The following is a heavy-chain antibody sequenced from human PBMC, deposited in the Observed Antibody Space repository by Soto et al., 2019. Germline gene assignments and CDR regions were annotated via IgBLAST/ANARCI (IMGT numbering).Heavy chain of an antibody. J-gene: IGHJ4*02. CDR2: LYNSGST. V-gene: IGHV4-31*03. CDR3: SLRLGFPVSLPFDY. D-gene: IGHD3-16*01. Sequence: QVQLQESGPGLVKPSQTLSLTCTVSGGSISSGGYYCSWIRQHPGKGLEWIGYLYNSGSTYYNPSLKSRFSISVDTPKNHFSLMLSSVPAADSAVYYCSLRLGFPVSLPFDYWGQGTLVTVSS. CDR1: GGSISSGGYY.